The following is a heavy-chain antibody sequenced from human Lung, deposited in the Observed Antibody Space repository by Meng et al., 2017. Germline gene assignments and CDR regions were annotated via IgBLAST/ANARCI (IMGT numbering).Heavy chain of an antibody. CDR3: ARDEDISVAGSRLGDF. CDR1: GYTFAAYW. D-gene: IGHD6-13*01. V-gene: IGHV1-2*06. J-gene: IGHJ4*02. CDR2: IDPKSDNT. Sequence: ASVKVSCKASGYTFAAYWIRWVRQAPGQGPEWMGRIDPKSDNTHYAQKFQGRVTMTSDTSSSTAFMVLSGLRSDDTAVYYCARDEDISVAGSRLGDFWGQGTLVTVSS.